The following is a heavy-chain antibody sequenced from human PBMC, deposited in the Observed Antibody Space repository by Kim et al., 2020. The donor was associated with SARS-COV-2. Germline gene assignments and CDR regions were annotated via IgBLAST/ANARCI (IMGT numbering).Heavy chain of an antibody. J-gene: IGHJ6*02. CDR3: ARHRVRSYGMDV. Sequence: SETLSLTCTVSGGSISSSSYYWGWIRQPPGKGLEWIGSIYYSGSTYYNPSLKSRVTISVDTSKNQFSLKLSSVTAADTAVYYCARHRVRSYGMDVWGQGTTVTVSS. CDR1: GGSISSSSYY. CDR2: IYYSGST. V-gene: IGHV4-39*01.